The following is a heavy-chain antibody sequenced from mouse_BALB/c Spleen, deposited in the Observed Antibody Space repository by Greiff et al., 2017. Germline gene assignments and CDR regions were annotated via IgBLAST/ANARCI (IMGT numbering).Heavy chain of an antibody. Sequence: EVKLMESGGGLVQPGGSRKLSCAASGFTFSSFGMHWVRQAPEKGLEWVAYISSGSSTIYYADTVKGRFTISRDNPKNTLFLQMTSLRSEDTAMYYCARVGATMINWYFDVWGAGTTVTVSS. CDR1: GFTFSSFG. CDR3: ARVGATMINWYFDV. CDR2: ISSGSSTI. D-gene: IGHD2-4*01. J-gene: IGHJ1*01. V-gene: IGHV5-17*02.